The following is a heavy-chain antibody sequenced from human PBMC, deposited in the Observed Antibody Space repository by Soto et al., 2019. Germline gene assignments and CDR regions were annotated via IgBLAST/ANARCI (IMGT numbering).Heavy chain of an antibody. CDR3: AYSTGWYRHDV. J-gene: IGHJ3*01. D-gene: IGHD6-19*01. Sequence: QVQLQESGPGLVKPSGTLSLTCAVSGDSIRNSRWWTWVRQPPGKGLEWIGDIFHSGDTNYNPSLKSRVFISVDKSQNQFSLKVSSVTAADTAVYYCAYSTGWYRHDVWGQGTLVTVSS. CDR1: GDSIRNSRW. CDR2: IFHSGDT. V-gene: IGHV4-4*02.